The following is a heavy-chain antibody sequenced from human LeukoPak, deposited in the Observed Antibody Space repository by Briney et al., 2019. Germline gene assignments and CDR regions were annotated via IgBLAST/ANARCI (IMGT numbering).Heavy chain of an antibody. V-gene: IGHV1-69*13. CDR1: VGTFSSYA. Sequence: SVKVSCKASVGTFSSYAISWVRQAPGQGLEWMGGIIPIFGTANYAQKFQGRVTITADESTSTAYMELSSLRSEDTAVYYCARAGTSYCGGDCRDDAFDIWGQGTMVTVSS. D-gene: IGHD2-21*01. J-gene: IGHJ3*02. CDR2: IIPIFGTA. CDR3: ARAGTSYCGGDCRDDAFDI.